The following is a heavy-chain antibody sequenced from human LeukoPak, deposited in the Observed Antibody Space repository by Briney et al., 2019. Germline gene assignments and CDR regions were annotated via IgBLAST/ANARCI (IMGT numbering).Heavy chain of an antibody. CDR1: GYTFTGYY. V-gene: IGHV1-2*06. D-gene: IGHD3-22*01. J-gene: IGHJ4*02. CDR3: ARDQVLGYYYDSSGYFGY. CDR2: INPNSGGT. Sequence: ASVKVSCKASGYTFTGYYMHWVRQAPGQGLEWMGRINPNSGGTNYAQKLQGRVTMTTDTSTSTAYMELRSLRSDDTAVYYCARDQVLGYYYDSSGYFGYWGQGTLVTVSS.